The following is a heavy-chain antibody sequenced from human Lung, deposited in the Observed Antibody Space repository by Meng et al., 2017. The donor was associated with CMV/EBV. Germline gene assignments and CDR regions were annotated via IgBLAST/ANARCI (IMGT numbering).Heavy chain of an antibody. CDR2: IRSKAYGGTT. D-gene: IGHD5-18*01. Sequence: LSLTCTASGFTFGDNAMNWVRQAPGKGLEWVGFIRSKAYGGTTEYAASVEGRFTISRDDSKSIAYLQMNSLKTEDTAVYYCSRFRGYPLYYYALDVWGQGTTVT. CDR3: SRFRGYPLYYYALDV. V-gene: IGHV3-49*04. J-gene: IGHJ6*02. CDR1: GFTFGDNA.